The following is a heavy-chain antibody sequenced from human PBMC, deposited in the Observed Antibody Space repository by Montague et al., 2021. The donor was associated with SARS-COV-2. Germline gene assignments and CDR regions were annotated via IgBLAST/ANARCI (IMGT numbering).Heavy chain of an antibody. CDR2: INHGGST. V-gene: IGHV4-34*01. Sequence: SETLSLTCAVFDGFFSNFYWSWIRQPPGKGLEWIGEINHGGSTYYNPSXKSRVTISVDTSKNQFTLKLNSVTAADAAVYYCASGDDNGSGYLDVWGKGTTVTVSS. D-gene: IGHD1-26*01. J-gene: IGHJ6*03. CDR3: ASGDDNGSGYLDV. CDR1: DGFFSNFY.